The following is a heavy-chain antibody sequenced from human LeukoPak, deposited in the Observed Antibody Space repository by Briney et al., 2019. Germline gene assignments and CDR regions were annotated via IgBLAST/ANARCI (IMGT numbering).Heavy chain of an antibody. D-gene: IGHD3-22*01. CDR1: GFTFSIYT. Sequence: PGGSLRLSCAASGFTFSIYTMNWVRQAPGKGLEWVSSISSSSNYIYYADSVKGRFTISRDNAKNSLYLQVNSLRAEDTAVYYCARDYDGSGYFGYWGQGTLVTVSS. V-gene: IGHV3-21*01. CDR2: ISSSSNYI. J-gene: IGHJ4*02. CDR3: ARDYDGSGYFGY.